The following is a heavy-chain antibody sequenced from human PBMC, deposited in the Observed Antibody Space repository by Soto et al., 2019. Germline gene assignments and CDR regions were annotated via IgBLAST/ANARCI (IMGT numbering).Heavy chain of an antibody. D-gene: IGHD3-10*01. Sequence: QVRLVKSGAEVKKPGASVKVSCKASGYTFTNYDINWMRQATGQGLEWMGWMNPNSGNTGYAQKFQGSVTMTRNTSISTAYMELSSMRSEDTAVYYCARERTTISMDVWGQGTTVTVSS. CDR2: MNPNSGNT. V-gene: IGHV1-8*01. CDR3: ARERTTISMDV. J-gene: IGHJ6*02. CDR1: GYTFTNYD.